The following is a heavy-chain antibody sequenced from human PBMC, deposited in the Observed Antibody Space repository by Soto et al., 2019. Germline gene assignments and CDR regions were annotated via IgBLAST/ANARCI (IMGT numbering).Heavy chain of an antibody. CDR3: ARRGATMIVYYFDY. Sequence: SETLSLTCAVYGGSFSCYYWSWIRQPPGKGLEWIGEINHSGSTNYNPSLKSRVTISVDTSKNQFSLKLSSVTAADTAVYYCARRGATMIVYYFDYWGQGTLVTVSS. V-gene: IGHV4-34*01. CDR2: INHSGST. D-gene: IGHD3-22*01. J-gene: IGHJ4*02. CDR1: GGSFSCYY.